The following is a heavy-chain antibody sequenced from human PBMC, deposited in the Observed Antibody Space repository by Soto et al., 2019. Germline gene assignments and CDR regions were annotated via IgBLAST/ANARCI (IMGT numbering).Heavy chain of an antibody. V-gene: IGHV3-7*01. CDR1: RFTFGSYW. Sequence: EVLLVESGGGLVQPGGSLTLSCAASRFTFGSYWMNWVRQAPGKGLEWVANIKGDGSEKYYVDSVEGRFTISRDNTKNSLDLQMNSLRVEDTAVYYCAAGFPPDFWGQGTQVTVSS. D-gene: IGHD3-10*01. CDR2: IKGDGSEK. CDR3: AAGFPPDF. J-gene: IGHJ4*02.